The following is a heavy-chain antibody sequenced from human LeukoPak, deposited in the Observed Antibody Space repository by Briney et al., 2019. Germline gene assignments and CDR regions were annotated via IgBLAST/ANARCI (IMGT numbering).Heavy chain of an antibody. CDR1: GGSISSGGYY. CDR2: IYYSGST. D-gene: IGHD1-1*01. Sequence: PSETLSLTCTVSGGSISSGGYYWSWIRQHPGKGLEWIGYIYYSGSTYYNPSLKSRVTISVDTSKNQFSLKLSSVTAADTAVYYCAREGRLDHAFDIWGQGTMVTVSS. CDR3: AREGRLDHAFDI. V-gene: IGHV4-31*03. J-gene: IGHJ3*02.